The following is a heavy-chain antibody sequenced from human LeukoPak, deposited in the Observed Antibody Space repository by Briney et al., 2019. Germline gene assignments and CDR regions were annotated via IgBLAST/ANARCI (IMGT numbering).Heavy chain of an antibody. D-gene: IGHD6-19*01. Sequence: YIYYSGSTNYNPSLKSRVTISVDTSKNQFSLKLSSVTAADTAVYYCARGTPGCSSGWYAYWGQGTLVTVAS. J-gene: IGHJ4*02. CDR2: IYYSGST. V-gene: IGHV4-59*09. CDR3: ARGTPGCSSGWYAY.